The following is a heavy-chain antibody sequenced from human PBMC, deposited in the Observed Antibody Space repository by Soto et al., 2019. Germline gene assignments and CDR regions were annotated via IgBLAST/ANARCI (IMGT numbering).Heavy chain of an antibody. CDR1: GGSFTYT. V-gene: IGHV1-69*13. CDR3: ARLHSHGTYGMDV. D-gene: IGHD5-18*01. CDR2: IIPIFGTA. Sequence: SVKVSCKASGGSFTYTLSWVRQSPGQGLEWMGGIIPIFGTANYAQKFQGRVTITADESTKTAYMELSTLRSEDTAVYYCARLHSHGTYGMDVWGQGTKVTVS. J-gene: IGHJ6*02.